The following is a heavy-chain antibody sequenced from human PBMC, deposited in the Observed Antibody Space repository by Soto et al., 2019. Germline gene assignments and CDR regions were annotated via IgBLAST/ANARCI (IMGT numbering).Heavy chain of an antibody. V-gene: IGHV3-48*03. Sequence: EVQLVESGGNLVQPGGSLRLSCAASGFTCSNFEMHWVRQAPGKGLEWVSYINTAGSTKYYAESVKGRFTISRDNARNSQFPHMNSMRAEDTAVYSCARAECSNPNCLTAYYAYGLDVWRQGTTVTVAS. D-gene: IGHD2-2*01. J-gene: IGHJ6*02. CDR2: INTAGSTK. CDR1: GFTCSNFE. CDR3: ARAECSNPNCLTAYYAYGLDV.